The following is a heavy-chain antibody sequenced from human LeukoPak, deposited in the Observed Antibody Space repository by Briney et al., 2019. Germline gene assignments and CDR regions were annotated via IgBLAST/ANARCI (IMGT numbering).Heavy chain of an antibody. CDR2: INHSGST. Sequence: SETLSLTCAVYGGSFSGYYWSWIRQPPGKGLEWIGEINHSGSTNYNPSLKSRVTMSVDTSKNQFSLKLSSVTAADTAVYYCARVNGYSYGLSYYFDYWGQGTLVTVSS. D-gene: IGHD5-18*01. CDR3: ARVNGYSYGLSYYFDY. CDR1: GGSFSGYY. J-gene: IGHJ4*02. V-gene: IGHV4-34*01.